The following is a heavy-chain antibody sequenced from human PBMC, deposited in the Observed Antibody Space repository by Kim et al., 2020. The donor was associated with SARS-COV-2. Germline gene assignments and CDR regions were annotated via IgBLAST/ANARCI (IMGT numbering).Heavy chain of an antibody. J-gene: IGHJ3*02. Sequence: VSLKSRITINPDTSKNQFSLQLNSVTPEDTAVYYCARGYSGYDSNGAFDIWGQGTMVTVSS. D-gene: IGHD5-12*01. V-gene: IGHV6-1*01. CDR3: ARGYSGYDSNGAFDI.